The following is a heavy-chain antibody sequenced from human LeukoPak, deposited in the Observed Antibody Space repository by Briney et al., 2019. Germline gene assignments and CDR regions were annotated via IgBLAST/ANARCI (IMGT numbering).Heavy chain of an antibody. J-gene: IGHJ3*02. V-gene: IGHV4-38-2*01. D-gene: IGHD3-3*01. CDR2: IYHSGST. CDR1: GYSISSGYY. CDR3: ARANQNVLRFLEWLSAFDI. Sequence: SETLSLACAVSGYSISSGYYWGWIRQPPGKGLEWIGSIYHSGSTYYNPSLKSRVTISVDTSKNQFSLKLGSVTAADTAVYYCARANQNVLRFLEWLSAFDIWGQGTMVTVSS.